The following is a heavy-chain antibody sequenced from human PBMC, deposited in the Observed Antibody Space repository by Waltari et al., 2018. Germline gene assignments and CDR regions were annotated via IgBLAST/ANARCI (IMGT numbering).Heavy chain of an antibody. V-gene: IGHV3-53*01. Sequence: EVQLVESGGGLIQPGGSLRLSCAASGFTVSSNYMSWARQAPGKGLGGVSVIYDCGSTYCTDSGKGRFAISRDNSKNTLYVQMNSLRAEYTAVYYCARGLTAPKGPVTSDYWGQGTLVTVSS. CDR2: IYDCGST. J-gene: IGHJ4*02. CDR1: GFTVSSNY. CDR3: ARGLTAPKGPVTSDY. D-gene: IGHD4-17*01.